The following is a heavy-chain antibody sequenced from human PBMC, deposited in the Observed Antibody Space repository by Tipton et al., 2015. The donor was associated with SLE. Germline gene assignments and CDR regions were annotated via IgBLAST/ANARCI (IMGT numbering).Heavy chain of an antibody. CDR1: GFTFDDYA. CDR3: ARDLVGPTGYGMDV. Sequence: SLRLSCAASGFTFDDYAMHWVRQAPGKGLEWVSGISWHSGNIGYADSVKGRFTISRDNSKNTLYVQMNSLRAEDTAVYYCARDLVGPTGYGMDVWGQGTTVTVSS. CDR2: ISWHSGNI. V-gene: IGHV3-9*01. J-gene: IGHJ6*02. D-gene: IGHD1-26*01.